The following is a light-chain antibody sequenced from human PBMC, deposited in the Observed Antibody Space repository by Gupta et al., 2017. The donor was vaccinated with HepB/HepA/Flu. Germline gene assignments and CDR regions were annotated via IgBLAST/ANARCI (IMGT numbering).Light chain of an antibody. V-gene: IGLV2-8*01. CDR1: SSDVGGHNF. CDR3: NSYAGSNNYV. Sequence: QSALPQPPSASGSPGQSVTISCSGTSSDVGGHNFVSWYQQHPYNAPKLVIYEVNKRPSGVPDRFSCAKSGNTASLTVSGLQAEDEADYYCNSYAGSNNYVFGTGTKVTVV. CDR2: EVN. J-gene: IGLJ1*01.